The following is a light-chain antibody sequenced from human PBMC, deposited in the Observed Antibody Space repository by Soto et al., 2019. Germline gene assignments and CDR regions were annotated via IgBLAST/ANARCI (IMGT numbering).Light chain of an antibody. CDR3: GTWDSNLSAVV. V-gene: IGLV1-51*02. J-gene: IGLJ2*01. CDR1: RSNIGANS. CDR2: ENN. Sequence: QSVLTQPPSVSAAPGQKVSISCSGSRSNIGANSVSWYQQLPGAAPKLLIFENNKRPSGFPDRFSASKSGTSATLGITGLQTGDEADYYCGTWDSNLSAVVFGGGTQLTVL.